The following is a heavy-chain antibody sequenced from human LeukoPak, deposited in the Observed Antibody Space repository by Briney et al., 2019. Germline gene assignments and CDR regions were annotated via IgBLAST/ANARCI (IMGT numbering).Heavy chain of an antibody. CDR1: GFTFSSYW. CDR2: INSDGSST. CDR3: ARDVGGDYFDY. J-gene: IGHJ4*02. Sequence: GGSLRLSCAASGFTFSSYWMHWVRQAPGKRLVWVSRINSDGSSTSYADSVKGRFTISRDNAKNTLYLQMNSLRAEDTAVYYCARDVGGDYFDYWGQGTLVTVSS. V-gene: IGHV3-74*01. D-gene: IGHD2-21*01.